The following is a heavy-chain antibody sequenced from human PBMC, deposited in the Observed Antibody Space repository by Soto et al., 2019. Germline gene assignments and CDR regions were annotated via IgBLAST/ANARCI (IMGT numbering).Heavy chain of an antibody. J-gene: IGHJ4*02. Sequence: GGSLRLSCVASGFTFSSYWMHWVRQAPGKGLVWVSHVNSDGSRTAYADSVKGRFTISRDNAKNTLYLQMNSLRAEDTAVYYCARGHDYSNYVWSYWGQGTLVTVSS. D-gene: IGHD4-4*01. V-gene: IGHV3-74*01. CDR3: ARGHDYSNYVWSY. CDR1: GFTFSSYW. CDR2: VNSDGSRT.